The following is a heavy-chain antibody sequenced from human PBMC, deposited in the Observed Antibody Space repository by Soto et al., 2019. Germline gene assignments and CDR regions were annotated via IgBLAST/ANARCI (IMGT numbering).Heavy chain of an antibody. J-gene: IGHJ5*02. V-gene: IGHV3-33*01. CDR3: ARVFPRMNQDDSGFDP. Sequence: QVQLVESGGGVVQPGRSLRLSCAASGFTFSSYGMHWVRQAPGKGLEWVAVIWYDGSNKYYADSVKGRFTFSRDNSKNTLYLQMNSLRAEDTAVYYCARVFPRMNQDDSGFDPWGQGTLVTVSS. CDR1: GFTFSSYG. D-gene: IGHD1-1*01. CDR2: IWYDGSNK.